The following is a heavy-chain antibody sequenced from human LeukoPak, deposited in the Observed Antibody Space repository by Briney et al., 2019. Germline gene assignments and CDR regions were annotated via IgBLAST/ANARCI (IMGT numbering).Heavy chain of an antibody. D-gene: IGHD6-13*01. CDR3: AREEGAPIAAANV. V-gene: IGHV1-18*01. CDR1: GYTFTTYY. J-gene: IGHJ3*01. Sequence: ASVRVSCKASGYTFTTYYMSWVRQAPGQGLEWMGWISAYNGNTNYAQKFQGRVTMTTDTSTSTAYMELRSLRSDDTAVYYCAREEGAPIAAANVWGLGTMVTVSS. CDR2: ISAYNGNT.